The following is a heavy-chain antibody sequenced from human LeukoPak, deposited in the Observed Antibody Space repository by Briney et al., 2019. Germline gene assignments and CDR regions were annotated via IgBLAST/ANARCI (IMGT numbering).Heavy chain of an antibody. CDR3: ASGFVAAAYFDY. D-gene: IGHD6-19*01. CDR2: IIPIFGTA. Sequence: SVKVSCKASGGTFSSYAISWVRQAPGQGLEWMGGIIPIFGTANYAQKFQGRVTITADKSTSTAYMELSSLRSEDTAVYYCASGFVAAAYFDYWGQGTLVTVSS. CDR1: GGTFSSYA. V-gene: IGHV1-69*06. J-gene: IGHJ4*02.